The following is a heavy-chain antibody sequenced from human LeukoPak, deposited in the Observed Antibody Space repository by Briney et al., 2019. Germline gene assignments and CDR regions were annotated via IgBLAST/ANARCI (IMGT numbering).Heavy chain of an antibody. CDR2: ISAYNGNT. CDR1: GYTFTSYG. V-gene: IGHV1-18*01. J-gene: IGHJ3*02. D-gene: IGHD3-22*01. Sequence: ASVKVSCKASGYTFTSYGISWVRQAPGQGLEWMGWISAYNGNTNYAQKLQGRVTMTTDTSTSTAYMELRSLRSDDTAVYYCARDFKSYYYDSSGLHGTFDIWGQGTMVTVSS. CDR3: ARDFKSYYYDSSGLHGTFDI.